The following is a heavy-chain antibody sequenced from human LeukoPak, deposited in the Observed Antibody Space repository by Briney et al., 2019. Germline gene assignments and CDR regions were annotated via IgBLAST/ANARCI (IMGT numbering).Heavy chain of an antibody. Sequence: SETLSLTCTVSGVSISSYYWSWIRQPPGKGLEWIGCISYSGSSTYNPSLKSRVTISVDTSKNQFSLKVTSVTAADTAVYYCARGVTTGLDWFDTWGQGTLVTVSS. CDR3: ARGVTTGLDWFDT. D-gene: IGHD2-21*02. J-gene: IGHJ5*02. CDR2: ISYSGSS. V-gene: IGHV4-59*01. CDR1: GVSISSYY.